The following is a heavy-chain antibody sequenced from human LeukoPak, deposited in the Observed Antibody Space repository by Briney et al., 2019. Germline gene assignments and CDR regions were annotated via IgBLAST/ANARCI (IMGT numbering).Heavy chain of an antibody. J-gene: IGHJ4*02. Sequence: SVKVSCKASGGTFSSYAISWVRQAPGQGLEWMGGIIPIFGTANYAQKFQGRVTITADESTSTAYMELSSLRSEDTAVYYCASPSITMVRGVTRNPFDYWGQGTLVTVSS. CDR1: GGTFSSYA. CDR3: ASPSITMVRGVTRNPFDY. CDR2: IIPIFGTA. V-gene: IGHV1-69*13. D-gene: IGHD3-10*01.